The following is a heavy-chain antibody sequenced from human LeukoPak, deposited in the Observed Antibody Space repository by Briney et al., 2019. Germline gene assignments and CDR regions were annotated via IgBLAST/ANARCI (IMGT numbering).Heavy chain of an antibody. J-gene: IGHJ4*02. V-gene: IGHV4-61*02. CDR2: IYTTGST. CDR3: ARVSTGGYYNC. Sequence: SETLSLTCTVSGGSISSGTYYWTWIRQPAGKGLEWIGRIYTTGSTNYNPSLKSRVTMSTDTSKNQFSLKLSSVTAADTAVYYCARVSTGGYYNCWGQGTLVTVSS. CDR1: GGSISSGTYY. D-gene: IGHD3-22*01.